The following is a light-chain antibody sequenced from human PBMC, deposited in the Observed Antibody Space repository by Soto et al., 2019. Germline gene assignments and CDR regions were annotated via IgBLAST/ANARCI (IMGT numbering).Light chain of an antibody. Sequence: QSALTQPASVSGSPGQSITLSCTGTSSDIGGYDYVSWYQRHPGKAPKLIIYDVNNRPSGVSNRFSGSKSGNTASLTISGRQAEDEADYYGTSYASGSSHVVFGGGTKLTVL. J-gene: IGLJ2*01. CDR2: DVN. V-gene: IGLV2-14*01. CDR1: SSDIGGYDY. CDR3: TSYASGSSHVV.